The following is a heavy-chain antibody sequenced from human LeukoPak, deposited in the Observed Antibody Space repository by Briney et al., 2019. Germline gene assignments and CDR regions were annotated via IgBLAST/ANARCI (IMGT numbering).Heavy chain of an antibody. V-gene: IGHV3-23*01. D-gene: IGHD4-11*01. CDR3: ATSTVAKYDY. CDR2: ISGSGDST. CDR1: GFTFSSKA. J-gene: IGHJ4*02. Sequence: PGGSLRLSCAASGFTFSSKAMTWVRQAPGKGLEWVSAISGSGDSTFNADSVKGRFTISRDNSKNTLYLQMNSLRAEDTALYYCATSTVAKYDYWGQGTLVAVSS.